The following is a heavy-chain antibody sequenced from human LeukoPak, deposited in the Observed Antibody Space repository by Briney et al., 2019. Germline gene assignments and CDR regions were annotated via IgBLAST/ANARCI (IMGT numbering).Heavy chain of an antibody. Sequence: SETLSLTCTVSGGSISSYYWSWVRQPPGKGLEWVGYIYYSGSTNYNPSLKSRVTISVDTSKNQFSLKLSSVTAADTAVYYCARDVAARPPYSGGAFDIWGQGTMVTVSS. CDR1: GGSISSYY. J-gene: IGHJ3*02. V-gene: IGHV4-59*01. D-gene: IGHD6-6*01. CDR2: IYYSGST. CDR3: ARDVAARPPYSGGAFDI.